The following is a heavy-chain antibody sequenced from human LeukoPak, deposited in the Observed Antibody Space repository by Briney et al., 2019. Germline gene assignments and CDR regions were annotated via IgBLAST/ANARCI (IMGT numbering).Heavy chain of an antibody. CDR2: IIPIFGTA. Sequence: ASVKVSCKASGGTFSSYAISWVRQAPGQGLEWMGGIIPIFGTANYAQKFQGRVTITADESTSTAYMELSRLRSDDTAVYYCARTRRIAAAGKGNWFDPWGQGTLVTVSS. CDR3: ARTRRIAAAGKGNWFDP. CDR1: GGTFSSYA. V-gene: IGHV1-69*13. D-gene: IGHD6-13*01. J-gene: IGHJ5*02.